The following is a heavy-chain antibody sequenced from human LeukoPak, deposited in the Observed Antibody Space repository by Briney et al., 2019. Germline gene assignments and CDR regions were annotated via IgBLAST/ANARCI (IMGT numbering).Heavy chain of an antibody. CDR3: ARDRLVRGVITHFDY. CDR1: GFTFSSYW. V-gene: IGHV3-7*01. Sequence: GGSLRLSWAASGFTFSSYWRSWVRQAPGKGLEWVPNIKQDGSEQYYVDSVKGRFTISRDNAKNSLYLQMNSLRAEDTAVYYCARDRLVRGVITHFDYWGQGTLVTVSS. CDR2: IKQDGSEQ. J-gene: IGHJ4*02. D-gene: IGHD3-10*01.